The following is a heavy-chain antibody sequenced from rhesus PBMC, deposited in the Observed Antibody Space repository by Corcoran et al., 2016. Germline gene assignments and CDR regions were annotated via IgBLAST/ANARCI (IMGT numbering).Heavy chain of an antibody. CDR1: GGSLSGSFR. CDR2: IYGTTARN. V-gene: IGHV4S10*01. Sequence: QVQLQESGPGVVKPSETLSLTCAVSGGSLSGSFRLSWIRQPPGKGMEGIGYIYGTTARNNSNPALKSRVSISKDTSTNQFCLKLRAVTAADTAVYYCARERQLSVFDYWGQGVLVTVSS. J-gene: IGHJ4*01. D-gene: IGHD6-25*01. CDR3: ARERQLSVFDY.